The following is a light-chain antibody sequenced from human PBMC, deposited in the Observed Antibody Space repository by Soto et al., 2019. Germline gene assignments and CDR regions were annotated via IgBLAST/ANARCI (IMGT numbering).Light chain of an antibody. V-gene: IGLV3-21*02. CDR2: HDS. Sequence: SYELTQPPSVSVAPGQTARITCGENNIGSKRVHWYQQKPGQAPVVVVYHDSDRPSGIPERFSGSNSGNTATLTISAVDVGYDAAYFCQVWDNYSDHVVFGAGTKLTVL. CDR3: QVWDNYSDHVV. J-gene: IGLJ3*02. CDR1: NIGSKR.